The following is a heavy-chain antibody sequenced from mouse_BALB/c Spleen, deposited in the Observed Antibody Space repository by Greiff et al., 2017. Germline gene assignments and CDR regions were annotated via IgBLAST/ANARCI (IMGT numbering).Heavy chain of an antibody. D-gene: IGHD2-14*01. V-gene: IGHV5-12-2*01. CDR1: GFTFSSYT. Sequence: EVKLVESGGGLVQPGGSLKLSCAASGFTFSSYTMSWVRQTPEKRLEWVAYISNGGGSTYYPDTVKGRFTISRDNAKNTLYLQMSSLKSEDTAMYYCARHDYRYGGYAMDYWGQGTSVTVSS. J-gene: IGHJ4*01. CDR2: ISNGGGST. CDR3: ARHDYRYGGYAMDY.